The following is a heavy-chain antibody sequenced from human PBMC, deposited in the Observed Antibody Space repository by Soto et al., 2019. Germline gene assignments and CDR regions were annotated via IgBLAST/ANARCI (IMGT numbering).Heavy chain of an antibody. CDR2: MNPNTGNT. CDR3: ARGARACYWGSFRYNWFDP. V-gene: IGHV1-8*01. J-gene: IGHJ5*02. Sequence: QLVQSGATVKNPGASVRVSCEAFGYIFTSYDINWVRQATGHGLEWVGWMNPNTGNTYYAQKFQDRVSMTRNISINTAYLELRSLRSEDTAIYYCARGARACYWGSFRYNWFDPWGQGTLVTVSS. D-gene: IGHD3-16*02. CDR1: GYIFTSYD.